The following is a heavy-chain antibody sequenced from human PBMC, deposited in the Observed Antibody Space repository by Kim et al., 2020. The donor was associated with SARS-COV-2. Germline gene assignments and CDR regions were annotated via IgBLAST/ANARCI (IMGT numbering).Heavy chain of an antibody. Sequence: GGTNYAQKFQGRVTMTRDTSISTAYMELSRLRSDDTAVYYCARDRAAFDIWGQGTMVTVSS. CDR3: ARDRAAFDI. V-gene: IGHV1-2*02. J-gene: IGHJ3*02. CDR2: GGT.